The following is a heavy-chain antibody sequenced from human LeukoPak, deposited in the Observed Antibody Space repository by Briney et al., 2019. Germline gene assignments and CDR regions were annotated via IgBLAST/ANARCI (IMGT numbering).Heavy chain of an antibody. V-gene: IGHV5-10-1*01. J-gene: IGHJ4*02. CDR3: ARLAGAAHIGSSRDY. Sequence: GESLKISCKGSGYIFTSYWTSWLRRMPGKGLEWMGWIDPSDSYTNYSPSFQGHVTISADKSISTAYLQWSSLKASDTAMYYCARLAGAAHIGSSRDYWGQGTLVTVSS. CDR1: GYIFTSYW. CDR2: IDPSDSYT. D-gene: IGHD1-26*01.